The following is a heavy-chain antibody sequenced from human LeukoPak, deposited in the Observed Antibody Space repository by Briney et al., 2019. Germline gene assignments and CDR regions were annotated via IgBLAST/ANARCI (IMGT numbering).Heavy chain of an antibody. CDR3: ARFFRSGSHYY. CDR2: IYSGGDT. Sequence: GSLRLSCAASGFTVSSYYMSWVRQAPGKGLEWVSVIYSGGDTYYADSVKGRFTISRDNSKNMIYLEMSSLKAEDTAVYYCARFFRSGSHYYWGQGTLVTVSS. J-gene: IGHJ4*02. CDR1: GFTVSSYY. V-gene: IGHV3-66*01. D-gene: IGHD1-26*01.